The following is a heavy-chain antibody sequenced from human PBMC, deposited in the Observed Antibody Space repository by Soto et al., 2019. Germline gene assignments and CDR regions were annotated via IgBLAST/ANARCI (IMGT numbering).Heavy chain of an antibody. J-gene: IGHJ5*02. CDR3: ARDGVTISRVTGTIWFDP. CDR2: IIPIFGTA. D-gene: IGHD1-7*01. V-gene: IGHV1-69*13. CDR1: GGTFSSYA. Sequence: SVKVSCKASGGTFSSYAISWVRQAPGQGLEWMGGIIPIFGTANYAQKFQGRVTITADESTSTAYMELSSLRSEDTAVYYCARDGVTISRVTGTIWFDPWGQGTLVTVSS.